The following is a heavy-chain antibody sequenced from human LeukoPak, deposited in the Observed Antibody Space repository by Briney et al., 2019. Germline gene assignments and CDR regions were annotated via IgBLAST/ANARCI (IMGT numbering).Heavy chain of an antibody. J-gene: IGHJ4*02. CDR1: GFTFSSYA. D-gene: IGHD6-19*01. V-gene: IGHV3-66*01. Sequence: PGGSLRLSCAASGFTFSSYAMSWVRQAPGKGLEWVSGIYSGGRTYYADSVRGRFTISRDNSNNTLYLQMNSLRVEDTALYYCARGATRTAVAGDWGQGTLVTVSS. CDR2: IYSGGRT. CDR3: ARGATRTAVAGD.